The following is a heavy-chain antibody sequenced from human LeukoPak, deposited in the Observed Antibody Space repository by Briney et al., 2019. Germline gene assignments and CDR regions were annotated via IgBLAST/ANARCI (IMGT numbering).Heavy chain of an antibody. CDR3: AASREDFWSGYYTTLDY. CDR1: GGSISSYY. J-gene: IGHJ4*02. Sequence: PSETLSLTCTVSGGSISSYYWSWIRQPPGKGLEWIGYIYYSGSTNYNPSLKSRVTISVDTSKNQFSLKLSSVTAADTAVYYCAASREDFWSGYYTTLDYWGQGTLVTVPS. D-gene: IGHD3-3*01. V-gene: IGHV4-59*01. CDR2: IYYSGST.